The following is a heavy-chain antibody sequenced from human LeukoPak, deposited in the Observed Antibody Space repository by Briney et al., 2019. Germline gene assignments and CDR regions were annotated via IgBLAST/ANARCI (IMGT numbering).Heavy chain of an antibody. V-gene: IGHV3-48*04. D-gene: IGHD4-17*01. CDR1: GFTFSSYS. Sequence: GGSLRLSCAASGFTFSSYSMNWVRQAPGKGLEWVSYISSSGSTIYYADSVKGRFTISRDNAKNSLYLQMNSLRAEDTAVYYCAKHDYGDYSYNWFDPWGQGTLVTVSS. J-gene: IGHJ5*02. CDR2: ISSSGSTI. CDR3: AKHDYGDYSYNWFDP.